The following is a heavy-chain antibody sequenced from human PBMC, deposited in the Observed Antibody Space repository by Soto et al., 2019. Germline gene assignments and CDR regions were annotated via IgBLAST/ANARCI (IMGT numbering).Heavy chain of an antibody. D-gene: IGHD3-22*01. CDR3: AGVSYYDSSGYYYFGAFDI. CDR1: VDSISSYY. CDR2: IYPSGSA. V-gene: IGHV4-4*07. J-gene: IGHJ3*02. Sequence: PSETLSLTCTVSVDSISSYYWSWIRQTAGKELEWIGRIYPSGSANYNPSFKSRVTMSVDTSKNQFSLKLSSVTAADTAVYYCAGVSYYDSSGYYYFGAFDIWGQGTMVTVSS.